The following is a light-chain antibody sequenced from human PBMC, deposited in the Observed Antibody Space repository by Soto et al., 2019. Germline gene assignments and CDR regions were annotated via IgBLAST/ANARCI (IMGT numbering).Light chain of an antibody. V-gene: IGKV3-20*01. CDR2: GAS. J-gene: IGKJ5*01. CDR3: QQYGSSPPIT. CDR1: QSVSSN. Sequence: EIVLAQSPCTLSFSAWERSTLSCRASQSVSSNLAWYQQKLGQAPRLLIYGASTRATDIPPRFSGSGSGTEFTLTISRLEPEDFAVYYCQQYGSSPPITFGQGTRLEIK.